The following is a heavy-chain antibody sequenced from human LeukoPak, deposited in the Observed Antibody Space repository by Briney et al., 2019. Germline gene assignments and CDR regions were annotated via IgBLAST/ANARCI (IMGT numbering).Heavy chain of an antibody. CDR3: VRGYGGNTFDY. CDR2: INSDGSST. CDR1: GFAFSSYW. J-gene: IGHJ4*02. V-gene: IGHV3-74*01. D-gene: IGHD4/OR15-4a*01. Sequence: GGSLRLSCAASGFAFSSYWMHWVRQAPGKGLVWVSRINSDGSSTIYADAVKGRYTISRDNAKNTLYLQMNSLRAEDTAMYYCVRGYGGNTFDYWGQGTLATVSS.